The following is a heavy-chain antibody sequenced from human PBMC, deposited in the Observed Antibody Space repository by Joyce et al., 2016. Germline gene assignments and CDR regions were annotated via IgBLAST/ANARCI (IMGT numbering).Heavy chain of an antibody. D-gene: IGHD2-8*02. Sequence: QVQLVQSGAEVKKLGSSVGVSCKASGVTFFSYSITWVRQAPGQGLEWMGRISPTRGTINYAQKVQGRVTFTADKSTSTAYMEIHSLTTEDTAVYYCAGGTGGAFDIWGQGTKVIVSS. CDR2: ISPTRGTI. CDR1: GVTFFSYS. CDR3: AGGTGGAFDI. V-gene: IGHV1-69*08. J-gene: IGHJ3*02.